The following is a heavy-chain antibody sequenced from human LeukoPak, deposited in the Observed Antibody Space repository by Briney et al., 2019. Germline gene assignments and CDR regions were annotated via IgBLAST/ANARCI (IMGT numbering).Heavy chain of an antibody. Sequence: GGSLRLSCAASGFTFSDYYMSWIRQAPGKGLEWVSYISSSGSTIYYADSVKGRFTISRDNAKNSLYLQMNSLRAEDTAVYYCARDPHCSSTSCYTNYYYYYMDVWGKGTTVTISS. CDR2: ISSSGSTI. J-gene: IGHJ6*03. CDR3: ARDPHCSSTSCYTNYYYYYMDV. CDR1: GFTFSDYY. D-gene: IGHD2-2*02. V-gene: IGHV3-11*01.